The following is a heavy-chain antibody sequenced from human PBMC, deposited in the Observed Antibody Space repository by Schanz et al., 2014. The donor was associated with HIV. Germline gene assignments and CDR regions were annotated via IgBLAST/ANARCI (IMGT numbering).Heavy chain of an antibody. CDR1: GYSFTNYY. Sequence: QIQLVQSGAEVKKPGASVRVSCKASGYSFTNYYLHWVRQAPGQGLEWMGMINPSGGSTEFAQKFQGRVSLTRDTSTSTVYMELRSLRSDDTAVYYCTKEQAVGGFDYWGQGSLVIVSS. D-gene: IGHD6-19*01. CDR3: TKEQAVGGFDY. CDR2: INPSGGST. V-gene: IGHV1-46*01. J-gene: IGHJ4*02.